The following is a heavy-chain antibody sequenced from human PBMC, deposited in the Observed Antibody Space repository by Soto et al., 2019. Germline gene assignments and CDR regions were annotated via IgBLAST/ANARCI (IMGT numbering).Heavy chain of an antibody. J-gene: IGHJ3*02. CDR3: ARVELGTATTVVDAFDI. CDR1: GGFVSSGSYY. V-gene: IGHV4-34*01. CDR2: MSHSGGT. Sequence: QVQLQQWGAGLLKPSETLSLTCAVYGGFVSSGSYYWSWIRQPPGKGLEWIGEMSHSGGTHFNPSLKIRVTISVDTSTNQFPLKMSSVTAADTALYYWARVELGTATTVVDAFDIWGPGTMVTVSS. D-gene: IGHD1-1*01.